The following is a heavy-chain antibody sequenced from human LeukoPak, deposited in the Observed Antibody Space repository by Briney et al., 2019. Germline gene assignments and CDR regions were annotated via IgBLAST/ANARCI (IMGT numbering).Heavy chain of an antibody. J-gene: IGHJ4*02. CDR2: IWYDGSNK. D-gene: IGHD2-15*01. CDR3: ASASYCKGGSCYSVH. Sequence: GRSLRLSCAASGFTFSSYGMHWVRQAPGKGLEWVAVIWYDGSNKYYADSVKGRFTISRDSSKNTLYLQMNSLRAEDTAVYYCASASYCKGGSCYSVHWGQGTLVTVSS. V-gene: IGHV3-33*01. CDR1: GFTFSSYG.